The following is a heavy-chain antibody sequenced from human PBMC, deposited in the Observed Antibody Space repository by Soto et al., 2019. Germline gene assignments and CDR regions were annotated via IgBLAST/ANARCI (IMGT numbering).Heavy chain of an antibody. D-gene: IGHD3-10*01. CDR2: LYSGGTT. CDR1: GFSVSGNY. V-gene: IGHV3-53*04. Sequence: GGSLRLSCAASGFSVSGNYMSWVRQAPGKGLEWVSVLYSGGTTFYADSVKGRFTISRHDPSNTLFLQMNNLTIDDTAVYYCARPAWGLWFGYMDVWGKGTTVTVSS. J-gene: IGHJ6*03. CDR3: ARPAWGLWFGYMDV.